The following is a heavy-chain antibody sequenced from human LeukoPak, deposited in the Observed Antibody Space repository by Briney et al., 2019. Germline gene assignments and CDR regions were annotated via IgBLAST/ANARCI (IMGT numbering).Heavy chain of an antibody. Sequence: AAVRVSSMHSVDTLISYVISWVRQAPGGGLERVGGIIAIVGTANYTQKFRGRVSITADKFPSTAYMEKCRLRYADTAVYYSARVSKGDYARSPYYYYYMDVWGKGTTVTVSS. J-gene: IGHJ6*03. V-gene: IGHV1-69*06. CDR2: IIAIVGTA. CDR3: ARVSKGDYARSPYYYYYMDV. D-gene: IGHD4-17*01. CDR1: VDTLISYV.